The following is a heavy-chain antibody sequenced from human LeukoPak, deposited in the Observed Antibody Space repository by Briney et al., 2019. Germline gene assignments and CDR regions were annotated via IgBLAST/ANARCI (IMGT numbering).Heavy chain of an antibody. CDR3: ARDYGDSSGYLIDY. V-gene: IGHV1-18*01. J-gene: IGHJ4*02. Sequence: ASVKVSCKASGYTFTNYGITWVRQAPGQGLEWMGWISGYQGSTKYAQNFQGRVTMTIDTSTSTAYMELSRLRSDDTAVYYCARDYGDSSGYLIDYWGQGTLVTVSS. CDR1: GYTFTNYG. D-gene: IGHD3-22*01. CDR2: ISGYQGST.